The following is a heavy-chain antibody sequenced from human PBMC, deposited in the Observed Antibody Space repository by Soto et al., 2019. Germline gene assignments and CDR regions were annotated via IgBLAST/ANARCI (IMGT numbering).Heavy chain of an antibody. V-gene: IGHV2-26*01. CDR1: GLPLSNGRLG. CDR3: ALIKDFSRTDCYLASVDP. CDR2: IFSNDDK. J-gene: IGHJ5*02. D-gene: IGHD2-2*01. Sequence: SGPTLVNPTETLTLTCTVSGLPLSNGRLGVSWIRQPPGKALEWLAHIFSNDDKSYSTSLRSRLTISKDTSRSQVVLTMTNMDPIDLDTYYCALIKDFSRTDCYLASVDPWVQASLATVTS.